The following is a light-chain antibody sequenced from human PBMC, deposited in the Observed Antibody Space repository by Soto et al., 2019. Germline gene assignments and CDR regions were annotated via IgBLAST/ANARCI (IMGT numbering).Light chain of an antibody. V-gene: IGLV1-40*01. CDR1: GSNIGAGYE. CDR3: QSFDNSLSGYV. CDR2: GNS. J-gene: IGLJ1*01. Sequence: QSALTQPPSVSGAPGQRVTISCTGSGSNIGAGYEVLWYQQLPGTAPKLLIYGNSNRPSGVPDRFSGSKSGTSASLAITGLQAEDEADYYCQSFDNSLSGYVFGTGTKVTVL.